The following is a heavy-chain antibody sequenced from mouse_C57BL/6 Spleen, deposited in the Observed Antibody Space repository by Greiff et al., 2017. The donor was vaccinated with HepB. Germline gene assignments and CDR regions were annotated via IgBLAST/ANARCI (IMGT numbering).Heavy chain of an antibody. CDR2: IRNKANGYTT. CDR1: GFTFTDYY. J-gene: IGHJ4*01. Sequence: EVQLVESGGGLVQPGGSLSLSCAASGFTFTDYYMSWVRQPPGKALEWLGFIRNKANGYTTEYSASVKGRFTISRDNSQSILYLQMNALRAEDSATYYCARYRGVVATDYAMDYWGQGTSVTVSS. CDR3: ARYRGVVATDYAMDY. V-gene: IGHV7-3*01. D-gene: IGHD1-1*01.